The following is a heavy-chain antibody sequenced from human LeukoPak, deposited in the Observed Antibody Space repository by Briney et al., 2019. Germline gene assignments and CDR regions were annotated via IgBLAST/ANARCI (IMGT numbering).Heavy chain of an antibody. V-gene: IGHV4-38-2*02. CDR1: GYSINSGYY. Sequence: PSETLSLTCTVSGYSINSGYYWVWIRQPPGKGLEWIGSIYRSGSTNYNPSLKSRVTISVDTSKNQFSLKLSSVTAADTAVYYCARGRYWGQGTLVTVSS. CDR2: IYRSGST. CDR3: ARGRY. J-gene: IGHJ4*02.